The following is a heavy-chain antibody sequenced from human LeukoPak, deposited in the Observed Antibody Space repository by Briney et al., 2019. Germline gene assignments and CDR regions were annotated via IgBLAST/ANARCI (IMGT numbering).Heavy chain of an antibody. Sequence: GGSLRLSCAASGFTFSSYWMSWVRQAPGEGLEWVANIKQDGSEKYYVDSVKGRFTISRDNAKNSLYLQMNSLRAEDTAVYYCARESLKYCSGGSCYYTGGTFDYWGQGTLVTVSS. CDR3: ARESLKYCSGGSCYYTGGTFDY. CDR2: IKQDGSEK. CDR1: GFTFSSYW. D-gene: IGHD2-15*01. V-gene: IGHV3-7*03. J-gene: IGHJ4*02.